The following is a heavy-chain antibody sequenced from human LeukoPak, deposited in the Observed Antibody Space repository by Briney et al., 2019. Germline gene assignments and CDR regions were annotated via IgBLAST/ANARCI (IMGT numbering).Heavy chain of an antibody. CDR3: ARHVEHAAYFHH. Sequence: SETLSLTCTVAGVSISDFHWSWLRQSPEKGLGWIGWITNSGDANYNPSLESRLAMSAETTKRQLSLRVTSVTDADTAVYYCARHVEHAAYFHHWGQGILVTVSS. CDR2: ITNSGDA. D-gene: IGHD1/OR15-1a*01. V-gene: IGHV4-59*08. CDR1: GVSISDFH. J-gene: IGHJ4*02.